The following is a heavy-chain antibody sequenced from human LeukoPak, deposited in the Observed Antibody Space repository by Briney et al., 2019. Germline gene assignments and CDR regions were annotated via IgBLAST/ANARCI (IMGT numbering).Heavy chain of an antibody. Sequence: SETLSLTCTVSGYSISSGYYWGWIRQPPGKGLEWIGSIYFSGGTYYNASLKSRVTISVDTSKNQFSLKLSSVTAADTAVYYCARDLYDILTGYNWFDPWGQGTLVTVSS. CDR3: ARDLYDILTGYNWFDP. D-gene: IGHD3-9*01. J-gene: IGHJ5*02. CDR1: GYSISSGYY. V-gene: IGHV4-38-2*02. CDR2: IYFSGGT.